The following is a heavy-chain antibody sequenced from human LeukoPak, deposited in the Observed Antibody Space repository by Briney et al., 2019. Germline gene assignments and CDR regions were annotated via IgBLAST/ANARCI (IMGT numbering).Heavy chain of an antibody. D-gene: IGHD6-19*01. CDR2: ISAYNGNT. CDR1: GYTFTSYG. J-gene: IGHJ4*02. Sequence: GASVKVSCKASGYTFTSYGISWVRQAPGQGLEWMGWISAYNGNTNYAQKLQGRVTMTTDTSTSTAYMELRSLRSDDTAVYYCARLGAGYGGGWSRGGYFDYWGQGTLVTASS. CDR3: ARLGAGYGGGWSRGGYFDY. V-gene: IGHV1-18*01.